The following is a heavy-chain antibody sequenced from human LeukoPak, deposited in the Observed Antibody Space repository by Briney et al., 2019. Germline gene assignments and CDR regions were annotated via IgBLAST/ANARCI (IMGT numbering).Heavy chain of an antibody. Sequence: GGSLRLSCAASGFTFSSYGMHCVRQAPGKGLEWVAVIWYDGSNKYYADSVKGRFTISRDNSKNTLYLQMNSLRAEDTAVYYCARGMGPVRGMDVWGQGTTVTVSS. CDR2: IWYDGSNK. CDR1: GFTFSSYG. V-gene: IGHV3-33*01. J-gene: IGHJ6*02. CDR3: ARGMGPVRGMDV. D-gene: IGHD2-8*01.